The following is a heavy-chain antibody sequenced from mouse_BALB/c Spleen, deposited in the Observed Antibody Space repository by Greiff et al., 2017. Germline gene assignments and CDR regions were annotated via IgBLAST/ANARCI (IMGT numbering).Heavy chain of an antibody. Sequence: ESGPGLVKPSQSLSLTCSVTGYSITSGYYWNWIRQFPGNKLEWMGYISYDGSNNYNPSLKNRISITRDTSKNQFFLKLNSVTTEDTATYYCARDRSNYPYAMDYWGQGTSVTVSS. CDR2: ISYDGSN. CDR3: ARDRSNYPYAMDY. CDR1: GYSITSGYY. J-gene: IGHJ4*01. V-gene: IGHV3-6*02. D-gene: IGHD2-5*01.